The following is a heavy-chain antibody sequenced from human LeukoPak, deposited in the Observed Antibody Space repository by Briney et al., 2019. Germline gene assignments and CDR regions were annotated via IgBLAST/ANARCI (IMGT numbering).Heavy chain of an antibody. J-gene: IGHJ6*02. D-gene: IGHD6-6*01. V-gene: IGHV3-15*01. CDR3: TTDPRGIAARRRHFYYGMDV. Sequence: GGSLRLSCAASGFTFSSYAMHWVRQAPGKGLEWVGRIKSNIDGGTTDYAAPVKGRFTISRDDSKNTLSLQMDSLKTEDTAVYYCTTDPRGIAARRRHFYYGMDVWGQGTTVIVSS. CDR1: GFTFSSYA. CDR2: IKSNIDGGTT.